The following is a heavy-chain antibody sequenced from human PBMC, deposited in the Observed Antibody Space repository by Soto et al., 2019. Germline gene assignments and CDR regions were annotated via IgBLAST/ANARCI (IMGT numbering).Heavy chain of an antibody. CDR2: LVPVFGTA. Sequence: QVQLVQSGAEVKKPGSSVKVSCNASGGTFSSLAISWVRQAPGQGLEWMGGLVPVFGTANYAQKFQDRVTITADKSTSTSYMELSSLRSEDTAVYYCAPSPGVFDYWGQGTLVTVSS. V-gene: IGHV1-69*06. J-gene: IGHJ4*02. CDR1: GGTFSSLA. CDR3: APSPGVFDY. D-gene: IGHD3-10*01.